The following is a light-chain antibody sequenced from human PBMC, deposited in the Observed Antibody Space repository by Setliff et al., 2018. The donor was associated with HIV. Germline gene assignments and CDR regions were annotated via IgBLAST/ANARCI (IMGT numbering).Light chain of an antibody. CDR3: CSFAGSSTSV. V-gene: IGLV2-23*01. CDR2: EGN. J-gene: IGLJ1*01. CDR1: SSDVGSYNL. Sequence: QSVLTQPASVSGSPGQSITISCTGTSSDVGSYNLVSWYKQHPGKAPKLIMYEGNKRPSGVSTRFSGSKSGNTASLTISGLQAEDEADYYCCSFAGSSTSVFGTGTKVTVL.